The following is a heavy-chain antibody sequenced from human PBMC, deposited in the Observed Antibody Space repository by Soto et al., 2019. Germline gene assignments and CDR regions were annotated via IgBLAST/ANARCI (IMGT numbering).Heavy chain of an antibody. CDR2: ISGNGGST. CDR1: GFTFSSYA. CDR3: ARGGNEGLVGATPY. V-gene: IGHV3-64*01. J-gene: IGHJ4*02. Sequence: EVQLVESGGGLVQPGWSLRLSCAASGFTFSSYAMHWVRQAPGKGLEYVSLISGNGGSTYYANSVKGRFTISRDNSKNTLYLQMGSLRPEDMAVYYCARGGNEGLVGATPYWGQGTLVTVSS. D-gene: IGHD1-26*01.